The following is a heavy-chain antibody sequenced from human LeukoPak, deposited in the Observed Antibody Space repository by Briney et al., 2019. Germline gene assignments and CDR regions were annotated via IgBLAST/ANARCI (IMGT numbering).Heavy chain of an antibody. CDR1: GGSISSGSYY. V-gene: IGHV4-61*01. CDR3: ARGSESRGTIDY. J-gene: IGHJ4*02. CDR2: IYYSGST. D-gene: IGHD1-1*01. Sequence: SETLSLTCTVSGGSISSGSYYWSWIRQPPGKGLEWIGYIYYSGSTNYNPSLKSRVTISVDTSKNQFSLKLSSVTAADTAVYYCARGSESRGTIDYWGQGTLVTVSS.